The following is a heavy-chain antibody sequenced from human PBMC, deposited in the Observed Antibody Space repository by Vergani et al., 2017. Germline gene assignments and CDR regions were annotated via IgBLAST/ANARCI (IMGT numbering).Heavy chain of an antibody. Sequence: QVQLQESGPGLVKPSETLSLTCTVSGGSIISYYWSWIRQPPGKGLEWIGYIYYSGSTNYNPSLKSRVTISVDTSKNQFSLKLSSVTAADTAVYYCARNPYCGGDCYSDAFDIWGQGTMVTVSS. CDR2: IYYSGST. CDR3: ARNPYCGGDCYSDAFDI. CDR1: GGSIISYY. V-gene: IGHV4-59*01. D-gene: IGHD2-21*02. J-gene: IGHJ3*02.